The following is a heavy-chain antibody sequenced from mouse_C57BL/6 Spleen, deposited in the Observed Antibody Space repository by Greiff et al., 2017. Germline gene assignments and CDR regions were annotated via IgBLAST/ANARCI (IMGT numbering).Heavy chain of an antibody. J-gene: IGHJ4*01. CDR3: ARLLSLYAMDD. D-gene: IGHD2-1*01. Sequence: EVQLVESGGGLVKPGGSLKLSCAASGFTFSDYGMHWVRQAPETGLEWVAYISRGSSTIYYADTVKGRYTITRDNATNTLFLQMTSQRSEDTAMYYGARLLSLYAMDDWGQGTSVTVSS. CDR1: GFTFSDYG. CDR2: ISRGSSTI. V-gene: IGHV5-17*01.